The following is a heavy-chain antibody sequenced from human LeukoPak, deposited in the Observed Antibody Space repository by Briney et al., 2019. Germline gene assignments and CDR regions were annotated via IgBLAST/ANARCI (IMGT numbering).Heavy chain of an antibody. CDR2: IHSSGIT. CDR1: RDSISSSY. V-gene: IGHV4-4*07. Sequence: TSSQTLSLTCTVPRDSISSSYWSWIRQPAGKGLEWIGRIHSSGITNYNPSLNSRVTMSADTSKNQFSLRLTSVTAADTAVYYCARERRGGRATDAFDIWGQGTMVTVSS. CDR3: ARERRGGRATDAFDI. J-gene: IGHJ3*02.